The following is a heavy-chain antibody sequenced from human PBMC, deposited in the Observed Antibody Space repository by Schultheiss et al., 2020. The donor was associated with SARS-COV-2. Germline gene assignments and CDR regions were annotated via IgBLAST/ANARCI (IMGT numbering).Heavy chain of an antibody. CDR1: GFTFSSYW. V-gene: IGHV3-15*01. Sequence: GGSLRLSCAASGFTFSSYWMSWVRQAPGKGLEWVGFIRSKAYGGTTDYAAPVKGRFTISRDDSKNTLYLQMNSLKTEDTAVYYCTTQAAEDFWSGQIDYWGQGTLVTVSS. D-gene: IGHD3-3*01. CDR3: TTQAAEDFWSGQIDY. J-gene: IGHJ4*02. CDR2: IRSKAYGGTT.